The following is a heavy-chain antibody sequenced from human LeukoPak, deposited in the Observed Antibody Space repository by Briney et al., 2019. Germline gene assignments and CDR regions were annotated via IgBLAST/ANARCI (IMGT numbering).Heavy chain of an antibody. CDR3: ARAMIDDAFDI. J-gene: IGHJ3*02. V-gene: IGHV4-59*01. CDR2: IYYSGGT. CDR1: GGSISSYY. Sequence: PSETLSLTCTVSGGSISSYYWSWIRQPPGKGLEWIGYIYYSGGTNYNPSLTSRVTISVDTSNNQFTLKLSSVTAADTAVYYCARAMIDDAFDIWGQGTMVTVSS. D-gene: IGHD3-22*01.